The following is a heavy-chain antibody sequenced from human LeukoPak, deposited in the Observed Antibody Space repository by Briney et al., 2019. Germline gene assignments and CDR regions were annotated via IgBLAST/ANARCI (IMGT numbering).Heavy chain of an antibody. J-gene: IGHJ4*02. Sequence: PSETLSLTCAVSGGSISSSNWWSWVRQPPGKGLERIGEIYHSGSTNYNPSLKSRVTISVDTSKNQFSLKLSSVTAADTAVYYCARQIAAAPYYFDYWGQGTLVTVSS. CDR2: IYHSGST. CDR1: GGSISSSNW. CDR3: ARQIAAAPYYFDY. D-gene: IGHD6-13*01. V-gene: IGHV4-4*02.